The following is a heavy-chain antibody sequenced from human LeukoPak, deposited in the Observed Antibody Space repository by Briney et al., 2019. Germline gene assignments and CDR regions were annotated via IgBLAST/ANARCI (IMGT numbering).Heavy chain of an antibody. Sequence: SETLSLTCTVSGGSISSLSYYWAWIRQSPGKGLEWIGSIFYSGGTYDNPSLESRVTLSVDTSKNQCSLKLNSVTAADTAVYFCARQVVAVAGTGYFDYWGQGTLVTVSS. V-gene: IGHV4-39*01. D-gene: IGHD6-19*01. J-gene: IGHJ4*02. CDR3: ARQVVAVAGTGYFDY. CDR1: GGSISSLSYY. CDR2: IFYSGGT.